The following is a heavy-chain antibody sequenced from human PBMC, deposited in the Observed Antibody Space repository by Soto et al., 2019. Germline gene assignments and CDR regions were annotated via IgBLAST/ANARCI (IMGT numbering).Heavy chain of an antibody. CDR1: GYCFTGYY. CDR2: INPNSGGT. V-gene: IGHV1-2*02. CDR3: ARGGFQVGAATFDY. D-gene: IGHD1-26*01. Sequence: XSLQDSCKASGYCFTGYYMHGVRQAPGQGLEWMGWINPNSGGTNYAQKFQGRVTMTRDTSISTAYMELSRLRSDDTAVYYCARGGFQVGAATFDYWGQGTLVTVSS. J-gene: IGHJ4*02.